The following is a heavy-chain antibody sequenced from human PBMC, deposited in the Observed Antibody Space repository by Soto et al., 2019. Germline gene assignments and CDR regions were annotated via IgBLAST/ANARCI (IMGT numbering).Heavy chain of an antibody. CDR2: ILVGGST. Sequence: GGSLRLSCAVSGLICSSYDMSWVRQAPGKGLEWVSTILVGGSTHYEDSVKGRFTISRDTSKNTVYLQMNSLTAGDTAFYYCAKATATSGGASEIYGQGTMVTVSS. J-gene: IGHJ3*02. D-gene: IGHD1-1*01. CDR1: GLICSSYD. V-gene: IGHV3-23*01. CDR3: AKATATSGGASEI.